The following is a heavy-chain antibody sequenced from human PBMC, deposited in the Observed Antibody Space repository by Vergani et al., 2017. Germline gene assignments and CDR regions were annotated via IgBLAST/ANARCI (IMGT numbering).Heavy chain of an antibody. D-gene: IGHD3-10*01. Sequence: EVQLVESGGGLVQPGGSLRLSCAASGFTFNSYWMTWVRQAPGKGLEWVANIKKDGSEKNYVDSVKGRFTISRDNAKNALYLQMNSLRAEDTAVYYCEDPRGPVVWGKGTTVTVSS. CDR2: IKKDGSEK. CDR3: EDPRGPVV. J-gene: IGHJ6*04. CDR1: GFTFNSYW. V-gene: IGHV3-7*03.